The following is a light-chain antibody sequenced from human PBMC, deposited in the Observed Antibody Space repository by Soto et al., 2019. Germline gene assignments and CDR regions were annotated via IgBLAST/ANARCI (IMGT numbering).Light chain of an antibody. J-gene: IGLJ1*01. CDR1: SSDVGGYNF. Sequence: QSVLTQPASVSGSPGQSITISCTGTSSDVGGYNFVSWYQHHPGKAPKLMIYVVNNRPSGVSNRFSGSKSVNTASLTISGLQTEDEADYYCSSYTTGSTLVFGTGTKVSV. CDR3: SSYTTGSTLV. CDR2: VVN. V-gene: IGLV2-14*03.